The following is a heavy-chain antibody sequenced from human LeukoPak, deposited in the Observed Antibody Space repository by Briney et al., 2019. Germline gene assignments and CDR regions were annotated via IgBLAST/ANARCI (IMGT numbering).Heavy chain of an antibody. V-gene: IGHV3-33*01. CDR1: GFSLTTYG. Sequence: GGSLRLSCAASGFSLTTYGTHWLRQAPGKGLEWVAVIWYDGSKKFYGDSVKGRFTVSRDTSENTMYLQMNTLRAEDTAVYYCARDGGSGIDYRGQGTLVTVYS. D-gene: IGHD3-10*01. J-gene: IGHJ4*02. CDR3: ARDGGSGIDY. CDR2: IWYDGSKK.